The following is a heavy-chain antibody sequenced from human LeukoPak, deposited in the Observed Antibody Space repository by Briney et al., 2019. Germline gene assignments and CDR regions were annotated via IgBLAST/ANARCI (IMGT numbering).Heavy chain of an antibody. Sequence: GGSLRLSCAASGFTFSNAWMSWVRQAPGKGLEGVGRIKSKTDGGTTDYAAPVKGRFTISRDDSKNTLYLQMNSLKTEDTAVYYCTTVTIFGVVISFFDYWGQGTLVTVSS. V-gene: IGHV3-15*01. D-gene: IGHD3-3*01. CDR3: TTVTIFGVVISFFDY. CDR1: GFTFSNAW. CDR2: IKSKTDGGTT. J-gene: IGHJ4*02.